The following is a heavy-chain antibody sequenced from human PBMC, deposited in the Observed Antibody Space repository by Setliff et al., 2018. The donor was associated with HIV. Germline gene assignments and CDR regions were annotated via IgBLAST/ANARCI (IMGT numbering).Heavy chain of an antibody. D-gene: IGHD2-15*01. Sequence: ASVKVSCKASGYSFISHDINWVRQAPGQGLEWMGRISIYNGNVNTAPKFQGRVTMTTDTSTNTAYLELRSLRSDDTAVYYCARVRTLDTPVDAFDIWGQGTMVTVSS. J-gene: IGHJ3*02. CDR1: GYSFISHD. CDR2: ISIYNGNV. V-gene: IGHV1-18*01. CDR3: ARVRTLDTPVDAFDI.